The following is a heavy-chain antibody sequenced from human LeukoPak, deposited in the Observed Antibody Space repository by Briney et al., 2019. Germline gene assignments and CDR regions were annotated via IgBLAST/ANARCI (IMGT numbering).Heavy chain of an antibody. D-gene: IGHD3-22*01. CDR2: MNPRDFDI. V-gene: IGHV5-51*01. J-gene: IGHJ4*02. CDR3: ARQSGYYAFAF. Sequence: PGESLKISCEGSGYNFDGYLIAWVRQVPRKGLEWMGIMNPRDFDIRKSPSFQGQVTISVDQSISTAYLEWSSLKASDTAIYYCARQSGYYAFAFWGQGTLDTVSS. CDR1: GYNFDGYL.